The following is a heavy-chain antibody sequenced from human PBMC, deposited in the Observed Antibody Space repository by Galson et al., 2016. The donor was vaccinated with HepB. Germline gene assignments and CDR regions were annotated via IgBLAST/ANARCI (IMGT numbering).Heavy chain of an antibody. CDR1: GFFFSGRA. CDR3: ARDSFTIFGVNPNWFDP. CDR2: IKEDGSET. V-gene: IGHV3-7*01. Sequence: SLRLSCAASGFFFSGRAMSWVRQAPGKGLEWVANIKEDGSETFYADSVKGRFSISRDNAKNSVYLQMNSLRAEDTAVYYCARDSFTIFGVNPNWFDPWGQCTLVTVS. D-gene: IGHD3-3*01. J-gene: IGHJ5*02.